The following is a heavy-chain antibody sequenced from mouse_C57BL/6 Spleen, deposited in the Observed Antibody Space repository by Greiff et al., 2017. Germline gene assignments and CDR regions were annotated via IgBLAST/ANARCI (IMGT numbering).Heavy chain of an antibody. CDR2: INPNNGGT. CDR3: ARVHSNPFAY. J-gene: IGHJ3*01. V-gene: IGHV1-26*01. Sequence: VQLQQSGPELVKPGASVKISCKASGYTFTDYYMNWVKQSHGKSLEWIGDINPNNGGTSYNQKFKGKATLTVDKSSSTAYMELRSLTSEDSAVYYCARVHSNPFAYWGQGTLVTVSA. CDR1: GYTFTDYY. D-gene: IGHD2-5*01.